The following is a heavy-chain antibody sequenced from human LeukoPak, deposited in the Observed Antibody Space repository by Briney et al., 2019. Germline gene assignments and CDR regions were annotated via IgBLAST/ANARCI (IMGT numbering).Heavy chain of an antibody. Sequence: PGGSLRLSCTASGFTFGDYAMSWVRQAPGKGLEWVGFIRSKAYGGTTEYAASVKGRFTISRDDSKSIPYLQMNSLKTEDTAVYYCTSRRGYSYGYYFDYWGQGTLVTVSS. CDR1: GFTFGDYA. CDR3: TSRRGYSYGYYFDY. D-gene: IGHD5-18*01. V-gene: IGHV3-49*04. J-gene: IGHJ4*02. CDR2: IRSKAYGGTT.